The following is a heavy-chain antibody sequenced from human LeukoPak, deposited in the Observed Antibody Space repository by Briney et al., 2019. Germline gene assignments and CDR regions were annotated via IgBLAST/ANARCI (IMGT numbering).Heavy chain of an antibody. V-gene: IGHV6-1*01. CDR3: ARDQLAYCGGDCYANHDAFDI. CDR1: GDSVSSNSAA. D-gene: IGHD2-21*02. J-gene: IGHJ3*02. CDR2: TYYRSKWYN. Sequence: SQTLSLTCAISGDSVSSNSAAWNWIRQSPSRGLEWLGRTYYRSKWYNDYAASVKSRITINPDTSKNQFSLQLNSVTPEDTAVYYCARDQLAYCGGDCYANHDAFDIWGQGTMVTVSS.